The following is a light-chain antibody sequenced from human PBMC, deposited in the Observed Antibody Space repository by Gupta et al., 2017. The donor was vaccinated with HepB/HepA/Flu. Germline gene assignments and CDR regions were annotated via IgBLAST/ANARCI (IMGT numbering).Light chain of an antibody. V-gene: IGKV3-15*01. Sequence: EIVMTQSPATLSVSPGERATLSCRASQRVASNLAWYQQKPGQAPRLLIFGASTRAPGIPAKFSGSGSGTDFTLTINSLQSDDFAVYYCQHYTNLPLTFGGGTKVEIK. CDR1: QRVASN. CDR3: QHYTNLPLT. CDR2: GAS. J-gene: IGKJ4*01.